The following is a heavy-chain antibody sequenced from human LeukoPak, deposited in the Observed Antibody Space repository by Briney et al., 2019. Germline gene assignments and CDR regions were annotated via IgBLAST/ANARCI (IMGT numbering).Heavy chain of an antibody. CDR3: ARDRGSARPYYFDF. Sequence: GGSLRLSCAASGFTFSSYEMNWVRQAPGKGLEWVSYISSSGSTTHYADSVKGRFTISRDNAKKSLYLQMNSLRAEDTAVYYCARDRGSARPYYFDFWGQGALVTVSS. V-gene: IGHV3-48*03. J-gene: IGHJ4*02. CDR1: GFTFSSYE. CDR2: ISSSGSTT. D-gene: IGHD6-6*01.